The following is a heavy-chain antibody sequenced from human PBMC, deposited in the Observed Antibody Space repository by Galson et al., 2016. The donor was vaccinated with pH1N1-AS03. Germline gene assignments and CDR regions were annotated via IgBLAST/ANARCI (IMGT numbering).Heavy chain of an antibody. CDR1: GFTFDNYA. J-gene: IGHJ4*02. Sequence: SLRLSCAASGFTFDNYAVHWVRQAPGKGLEWVSGLSWNSGRIGYADSVKGRFTISRDNAKNSLYLQMNSLRAEDTALYYCARSHGASGSGSYFDYWGQGTLVTVSS. V-gene: IGHV3-9*01. CDR3: ARSHGASGSGSYFDY. D-gene: IGHD3-10*01. CDR2: LSWNSGRI.